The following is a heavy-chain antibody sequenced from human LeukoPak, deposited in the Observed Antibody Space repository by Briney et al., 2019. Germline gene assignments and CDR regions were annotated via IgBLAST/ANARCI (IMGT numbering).Heavy chain of an antibody. J-gene: IGHJ1*01. D-gene: IGHD6-13*01. Sequence: GGSPRLSCAASGFTFSTYAMSWVRLAPGKGLEWVSGISGSGGSTYYADSVKGRFTSSRDNSNNTLYVQMNSLRAEDTAVYYCAKAQLITAAAGEYFQHWGQGTLVTVSS. CDR2: ISGSGGST. CDR3: AKAQLITAAAGEYFQH. V-gene: IGHV3-23*01. CDR1: GFTFSTYA.